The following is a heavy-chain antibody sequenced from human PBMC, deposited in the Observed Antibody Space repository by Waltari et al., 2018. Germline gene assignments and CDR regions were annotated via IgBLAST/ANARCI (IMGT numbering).Heavy chain of an antibody. CDR1: GGSISSAGYS. CDR2: IFLSGST. J-gene: IGHJ4*02. D-gene: IGHD2-2*01. Sequence: QLHLQESGSGLVKPSQTLSLTCAVSGGSISSAGYSWSWIRQPPGKGLEWIGYIFLSGSTTYTPSLKGRVTMSVDKSKNQFSLKLSSVTAADTAVYYCARVSPAAAIDYWGQGTLVTVSS. CDR3: ARVSPAAAIDY. V-gene: IGHV4-30-2*01.